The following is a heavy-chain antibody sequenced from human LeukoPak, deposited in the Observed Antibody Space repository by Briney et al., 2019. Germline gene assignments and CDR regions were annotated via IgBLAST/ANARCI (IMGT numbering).Heavy chain of an antibody. D-gene: IGHD3-10*01. CDR2: INPNSGNT. V-gene: IGHV1-8*02. CDR1: GYTFTGYY. Sequence: ASVKVSCKASGYTFTGYYMHWVRQAPGQGLEWMGWINPNSGNTGYAQKFQGRVTMTRNTSISTAYMELSSLRSEDTAVYYCARENYGSGRVWGQGTLVTVSS. CDR3: ARENYGSGRV. J-gene: IGHJ4*02.